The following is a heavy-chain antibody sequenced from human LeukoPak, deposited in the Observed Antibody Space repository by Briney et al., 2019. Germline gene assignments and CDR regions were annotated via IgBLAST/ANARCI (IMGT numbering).Heavy chain of an antibody. CDR1: GFTFSTYT. J-gene: IGHJ4*02. Sequence: GGSLRLSCAASGFTFSTYTMYWVRHPPGKRLEWVSIIGNNGGGIHYADSVKGRFTISRDKFKNAPYLQMNSLRVEDTAVYYCAIDPNWGTHSWGQGVLVTVSS. CDR3: AIDPNWGTHS. D-gene: IGHD7-27*01. V-gene: IGHV3-23*01. CDR2: IGNNGGGI.